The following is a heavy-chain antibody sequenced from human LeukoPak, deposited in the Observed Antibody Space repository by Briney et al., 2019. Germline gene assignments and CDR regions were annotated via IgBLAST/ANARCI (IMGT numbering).Heavy chain of an antibody. D-gene: IGHD4-17*01. J-gene: IGHJ3*02. CDR2: ISSSSSYI. V-gene: IGHV3-21*01. CDR1: GFTFSSYS. CDR3: ARGPYGDSAFDI. Sequence: GGSLRLSCAASGFTFSSYSMNWVRQAPGKGLEWVSSISSSSSYIYYADSVKGRFTISRDNAKISLYLQMNSLRAEDTAVYYCARGPYGDSAFDIWGQGTMVTVSS.